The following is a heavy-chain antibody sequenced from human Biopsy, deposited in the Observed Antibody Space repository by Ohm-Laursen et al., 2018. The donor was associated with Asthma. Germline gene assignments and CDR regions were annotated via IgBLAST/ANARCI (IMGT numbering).Heavy chain of an antibody. CDR2: ISYDGSR. V-gene: IGHV4-31*03. D-gene: IGHD2-2*01. Sequence: TLSLTCTVSGGSVNIGGFYWSWVRQHPGRGPEWIGHISYDGSRYYNPSLKSRVTITLETSQNQFSLKLTSVTASDSALYYCARDMAGSCTSASCYGFDSWGQGAQVTVSS. CDR3: ARDMAGSCTSASCYGFDS. J-gene: IGHJ5*01. CDR1: GGSVNIGGFY.